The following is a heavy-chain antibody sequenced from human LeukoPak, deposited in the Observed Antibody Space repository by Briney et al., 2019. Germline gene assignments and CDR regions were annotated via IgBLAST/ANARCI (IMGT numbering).Heavy chain of an antibody. CDR2: IIPIFGTA. Sequence: SAKVSCKSPGGTFSSYAISRGRQAPGQGLERMGGIIPIFGTANYAQKFQGRVTITTDEFTSTAYMELSSLRSEDTAVYYCARGEPAAKYYYYYMDVWGKGTTVTVSS. V-gene: IGHV1-69*05. J-gene: IGHJ6*03. D-gene: IGHD2-2*01. CDR3: ARGEPAAKYYYYYMDV. CDR1: GGTFSSYA.